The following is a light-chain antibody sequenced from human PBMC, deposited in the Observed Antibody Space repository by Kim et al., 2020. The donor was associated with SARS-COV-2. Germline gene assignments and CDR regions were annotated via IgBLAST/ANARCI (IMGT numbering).Light chain of an antibody. CDR1: SLRSYY. CDR2: GKN. J-gene: IGLJ2*01. V-gene: IGLV3-19*01. Sequence: ALGQTVRITCQGDSLRSYYASWYQQKPGQAPVLVIYGKNNRPSGIPDRFSGCSSGNTASLTITGAQAEDEADYYCNSRDSSGNLVFGGGTQLTVL. CDR3: NSRDSSGNLV.